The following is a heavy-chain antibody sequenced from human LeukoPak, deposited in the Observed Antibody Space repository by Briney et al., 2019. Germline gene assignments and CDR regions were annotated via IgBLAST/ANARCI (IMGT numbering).Heavy chain of an antibody. CDR2: IYYSGST. CDR1: GGSISNYH. D-gene: IGHD6-13*01. CDR3: ATAAAGNYYFDY. Sequence: SETLSLTCTVSGGSISNYHWSWIRQPPGKGLEWIGNIYYSGSTYYNPSLKSRVTISVDTSKNQFSLKLSSVTAADTAVYYCATAAAGNYYFDYWGQGTLVTVSS. V-gene: IGHV4-59*12. J-gene: IGHJ4*02.